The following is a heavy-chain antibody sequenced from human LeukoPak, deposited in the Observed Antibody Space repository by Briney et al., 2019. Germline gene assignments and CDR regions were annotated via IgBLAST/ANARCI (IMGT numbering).Heavy chain of an antibody. CDR3: AREGRSYGISGYYFSY. J-gene: IGHJ4*02. D-gene: IGHD3-22*01. CDR2: IIPIFGTA. Sequence: SVKVSCKASGGTFSSCAISWVRQAPGQRLEWMGGIIPIFGTANYAQKFQGRVTITTDESTSTAYMELSSLRAEDTAVYYCAREGRSYGISGYYFSYWGQGTLVTVSS. V-gene: IGHV1-69*05. CDR1: GGTFSSCA.